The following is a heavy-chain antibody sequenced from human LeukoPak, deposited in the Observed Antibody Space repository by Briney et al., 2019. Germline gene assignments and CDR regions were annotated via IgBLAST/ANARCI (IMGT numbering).Heavy chain of an antibody. CDR2: ISAYNGNT. V-gene: IGHV1-18*04. J-gene: IGHJ4*02. CDR1: GYTFTSYG. CDR3: ARGLVIAVAGPFSDY. D-gene: IGHD6-19*01. Sequence: ASVKVSCKASGYTFTSYGISWVRQAPGQGLEWMGWISAYNGNTNYAQKLQGRVTMTTDTSTSTAYMELRSLRSDDTAVYYCARGLVIAVAGPFSDYWGQGTLVTVSS.